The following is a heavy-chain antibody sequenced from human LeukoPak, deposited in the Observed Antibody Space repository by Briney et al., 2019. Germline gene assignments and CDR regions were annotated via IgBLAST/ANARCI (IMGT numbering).Heavy chain of an antibody. CDR1: GYSISSGYY. CDR3: ARVYDSWSGLENWFDP. D-gene: IGHD3-3*01. J-gene: IGHJ5*02. V-gene: IGHV4-38-2*02. Sequence: SETLSLTCTVSGYSISSGYYWGWIRQPPGKGLEWIGSIYHSGSTYYNPSLKSRVTISVDTSKNQFSLKLSSVTAADTAVYYCARVYDSWSGLENWFDPWGQGTLVTVSS. CDR2: IYHSGST.